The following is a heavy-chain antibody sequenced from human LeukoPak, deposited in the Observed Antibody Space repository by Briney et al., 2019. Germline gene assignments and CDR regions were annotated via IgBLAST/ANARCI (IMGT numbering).Heavy chain of an antibody. J-gene: IGHJ6*03. CDR1: GFTSSSYG. V-gene: IGHV3-30*03. Sequence: GGSLRLSCAASGFTSSSYGMHWVRQAPGKGLEWVAVISHDGTSEYYADSVKGRFTISRDNSKNTLYLQMNSLRAEDTAVYYCARDRVGQQLVGRKNNYYYMDVWGKGTTVTISS. D-gene: IGHD6-13*01. CDR3: ARDRVGQQLVGRKNNYYYMDV. CDR2: ISHDGTSE.